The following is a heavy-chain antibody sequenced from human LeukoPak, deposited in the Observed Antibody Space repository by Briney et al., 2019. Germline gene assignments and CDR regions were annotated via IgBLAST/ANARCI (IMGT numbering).Heavy chain of an antibody. CDR2: VASSGTS. CDR3: ARVVRGVVTSNWFDP. CDR1: GDSLNTYY. D-gene: IGHD2-21*02. J-gene: IGHJ5*02. Sequence: PSETLSLTCTVSGDSLNTYYWTWIRQTPGKELEWIGFVASSGTSNYNPSLKSRVSISIGTSKNQFSLALTSVTPADTAVYYCARVVRGVVTSNWFDPWGRGTLVSVSS. V-gene: IGHV4-59*01.